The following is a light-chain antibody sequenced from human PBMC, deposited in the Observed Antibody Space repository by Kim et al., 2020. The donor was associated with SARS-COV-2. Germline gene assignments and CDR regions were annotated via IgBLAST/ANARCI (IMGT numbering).Light chain of an antibody. CDR2: DAS. V-gene: IGKV3-20*01. Sequence: IVLTQSPGTLSLSPGERATLSCRTSQTINSNYLAWFQQKTGQAPRLLIHDASSRAPGIPDRFSGSGSGTDFTLTISRVEPEDFAVDYCQQYGAVPYTFGQGTSLEI. CDR3: QQYGAVPYT. J-gene: IGKJ2*01. CDR1: QTINSNY.